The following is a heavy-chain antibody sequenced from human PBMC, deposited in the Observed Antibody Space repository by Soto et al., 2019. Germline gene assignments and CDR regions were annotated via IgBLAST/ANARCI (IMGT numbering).Heavy chain of an antibody. CDR1: GGSVSSGDYY. CDR2: IYFSGST. CDR3: ARAVSRSWFYFDY. Sequence: SETLSLTCTVSGGSVSSGDYYWSWIRQPPGKGLEWIGYIYFSGSTNYNPALKSRVTISVDTSKNQFSLKLSSVTAADTAVYYCARAVSRSWFYFDYWGQGTLVTVSS. V-gene: IGHV4-61*08. J-gene: IGHJ4*02. D-gene: IGHD6-13*01.